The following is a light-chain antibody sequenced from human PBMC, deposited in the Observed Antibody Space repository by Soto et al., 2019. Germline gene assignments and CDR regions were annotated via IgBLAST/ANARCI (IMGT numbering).Light chain of an antibody. CDR2: GAS. CDR1: QSVISNY. V-gene: IGKV3-20*01. Sequence: EIVMTQSPGTLSLSPGERATLFCRASQSVISNYLAWYQQKPGQAPRLLIYGASSRATGIPGRFSGSGSGTDFTLTISRLEPEDFAVYYCQQYGRSPFTCGPGTKGDIK. CDR3: QQYGRSPFT. J-gene: IGKJ3*01.